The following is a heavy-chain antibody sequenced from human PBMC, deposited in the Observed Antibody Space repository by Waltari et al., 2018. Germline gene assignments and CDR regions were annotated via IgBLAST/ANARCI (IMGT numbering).Heavy chain of an antibody. Sequence: QVQLVQSGAEVKKPGASVKVSCKVSGYTLTELSMHWVRQAPGKGLEWMGGFDPEDGETIYAQKFQGRVTMTEETSTDTAYMERGSLRSEDTAVYYCATDLTGTLLQAFDIWGQGTMVTVSS. CDR1: GYTLTELS. CDR2: FDPEDGET. J-gene: IGHJ3*02. V-gene: IGHV1-24*01. CDR3: ATDLTGTLLQAFDI. D-gene: IGHD1-7*01.